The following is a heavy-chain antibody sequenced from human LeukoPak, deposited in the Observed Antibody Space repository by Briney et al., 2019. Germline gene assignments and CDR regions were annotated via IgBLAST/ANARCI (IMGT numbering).Heavy chain of an antibody. V-gene: IGHV1-18*01. CDR3: ARDRPPWSSSGWTDYYYYYGMDV. CDR1: GYTFTSYG. Sequence: ASVKVSCKASGYTFTSYGISWVRQAPGQGLEWMGWISAYNGNTNYAQKLQGRVTMTTDTSTSTAYMELRSLRPDDTAVYYCARDRPPWSSSGWTDYYYYYGMDVWGQGTTVTVSS. CDR2: ISAYNGNT. J-gene: IGHJ6*02. D-gene: IGHD6-19*01.